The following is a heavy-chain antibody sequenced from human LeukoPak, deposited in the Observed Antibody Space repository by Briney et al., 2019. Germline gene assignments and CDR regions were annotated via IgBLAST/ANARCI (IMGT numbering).Heavy chain of an antibody. CDR1: GGYTGSHY. CDR2: ISPSGTT. CDR3: ARDFYASGFYFWFDP. D-gene: IGHD2/OR15-2a*01. V-gene: IGHV4-4*07. Sequence: SETLSLTCTVSGGYTGSHYWSWIRQPAGKGLEWIGRISPSGTTHYNPSLGSRVTMSVDTSKNYFSLRLSSVTAADTAVYYCARDFYASGFYFWFDPWGQGILVTVSS. J-gene: IGHJ5*02.